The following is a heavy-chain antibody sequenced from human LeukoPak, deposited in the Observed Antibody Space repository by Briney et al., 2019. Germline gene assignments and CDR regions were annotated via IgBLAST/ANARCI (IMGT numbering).Heavy chain of an antibody. J-gene: IGHJ1*01. CDR3: ARESYGSSWSTD. D-gene: IGHD6-13*01. Sequence: SETLSLTCTVSGGSISSGGYYWSWIRQHPGKGLEWIGYIYYSGSTNYNPSLKSRVTISVDTSKNQFSLKLSSVTAADTAVYYCARESYGSSWSTDWGQGTLVTVSS. CDR2: IYYSGST. V-gene: IGHV4-61*08. CDR1: GGSISSGGYY.